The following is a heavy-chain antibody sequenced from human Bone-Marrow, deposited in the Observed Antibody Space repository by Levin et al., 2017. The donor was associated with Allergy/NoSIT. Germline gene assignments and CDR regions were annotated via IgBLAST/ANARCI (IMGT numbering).Heavy chain of an antibody. D-gene: IGHD1-26*01. J-gene: IGHJ2*01. V-gene: IGHV4-4*07. CDR2: IYTSGST. Sequence: SETLSLTCTVSGGSISSYYWSWIRQPAGKGLEWIGRIYTSGSTNYNPSLKSRVTMSVDTSKNQFSLKLSSVTAADTAVYYCARDLMRWELSDWYFDLWGRGTLVTVSS. CDR1: GGSISSYY. CDR3: ARDLMRWELSDWYFDL.